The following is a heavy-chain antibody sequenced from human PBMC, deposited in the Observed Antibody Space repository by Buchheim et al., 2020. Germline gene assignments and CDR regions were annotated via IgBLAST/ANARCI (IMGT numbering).Heavy chain of an antibody. Sequence: EVQLLESGGGLVQPGGSLRLSCAASGFTFSSYAMSWVRQAPGKGLEWVSAISGSGGSTYYADSVKGRLTISRDNSKNKLDLQMNSLRAEDTAVYYCAKMGITIFGVVPYYFDYWGQGTL. CDR3: AKMGITIFGVVPYYFDY. V-gene: IGHV3-23*01. D-gene: IGHD3-3*01. J-gene: IGHJ4*02. CDR1: GFTFSSYA. CDR2: ISGSGGST.